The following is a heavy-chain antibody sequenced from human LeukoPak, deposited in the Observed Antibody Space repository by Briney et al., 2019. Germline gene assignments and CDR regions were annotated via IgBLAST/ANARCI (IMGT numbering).Heavy chain of an antibody. J-gene: IGHJ5*02. V-gene: IGHV3-53*01. CDR3: ARERGYYEYNWFDP. Sequence: GGSLRLSCAASGLTVSSNYMSWVRQAPGKGLEWVSVIYSGGSTYYADSVKGRFTISRDNSKNTLYLQMNSLRAEDTAVYYCARERGYYEYNWFDPWGQGTLVTVSS. CDR1: GLTVSSNY. D-gene: IGHD3-22*01. CDR2: IYSGGST.